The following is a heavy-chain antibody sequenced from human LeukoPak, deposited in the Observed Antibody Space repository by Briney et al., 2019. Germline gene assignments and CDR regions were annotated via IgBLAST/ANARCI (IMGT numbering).Heavy chain of an antibody. Sequence: GGSLRLSCAASGFTFDDYAMHWVRQAPGKGLEWVSGISWNSGSIGYADSVKGRFTISRDNAKNSLYLQMNSLRAEDTALYYCAKDHRGSGSYYLDYWGQRTLVTVSS. CDR2: ISWNSGSI. V-gene: IGHV3-9*01. CDR1: GFTFDDYA. CDR3: AKDHRGSGSYYLDY. J-gene: IGHJ4*02. D-gene: IGHD3-10*01.